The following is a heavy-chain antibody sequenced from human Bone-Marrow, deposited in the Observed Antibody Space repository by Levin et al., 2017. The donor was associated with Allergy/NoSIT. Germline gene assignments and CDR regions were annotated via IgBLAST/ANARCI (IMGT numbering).Heavy chain of an antibody. D-gene: IGHD6-6*01. CDR2: ISYDGSNK. V-gene: IGHV3-30-3*01. Sequence: PGGSLRLSCAASGFTFSSYAMHWVRQAPGKGLEWVAVISYDGSNKYYADSVKGRFTISRDNSKNTLYLQMNSLRAEDTAVYYCARWRQLDKYFDYWGQGTLVTVSS. CDR1: GFTFSSYA. CDR3: ARWRQLDKYFDY. J-gene: IGHJ4*02.